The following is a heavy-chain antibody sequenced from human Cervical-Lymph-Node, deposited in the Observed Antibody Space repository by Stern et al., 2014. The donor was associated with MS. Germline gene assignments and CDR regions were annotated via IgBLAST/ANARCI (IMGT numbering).Heavy chain of an antibody. CDR3: ARGRMYHFDS. J-gene: IGHJ4*02. CDR1: GGSITSYY. Sequence: QVQLKESGPGLVKPSETLSLTCTVSGGSITSYYCSWIRKSPGKGLEWIGYIHHSGSTAYNPALKSRVTISVDSSKNQFSLRLSSATAADTAVYYCARGRMYHFDSWGQGTLVTVSS. D-gene: IGHD2-8*01. CDR2: IHHSGST. V-gene: IGHV4-59*01.